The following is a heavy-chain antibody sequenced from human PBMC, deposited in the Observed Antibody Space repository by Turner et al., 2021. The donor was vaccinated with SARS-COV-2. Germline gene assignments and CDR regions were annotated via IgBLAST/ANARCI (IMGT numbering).Heavy chain of an antibody. CDR1: VFTFGTYS. D-gene: IGHD3-3*01. CDR2: ISSSSTYI. CDR3: ARYRRDYDFWSGAYGMGGMDV. V-gene: IGHV3-21*01. Sequence: EVQPVECGGGLVKPGGSLRLSCAASVFTFGTYSMNWGRQAPRKGMEWVSSISSSSTYIYYADSVKGRFNISRDNAKNSLYLQMNSLRAEDTAVYYCARYRRDYDFWSGAYGMGGMDVWGQGTTVTVSS. J-gene: IGHJ6*02.